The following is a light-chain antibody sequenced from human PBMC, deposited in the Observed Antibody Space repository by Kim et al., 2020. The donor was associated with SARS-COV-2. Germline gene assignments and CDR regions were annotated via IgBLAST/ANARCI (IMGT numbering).Light chain of an antibody. CDR1: ISDIGSYNR. V-gene: IGLV2-18*02. CDR2: EVS. J-gene: IGLJ2*01. Sequence: GQSVTISCTGTISDIGSYNRVSWFQQPPGTAPKLMIYEVSNRPSGVPDRFSGSKSANTASLTISGLQAEDEADYYCSSYTSSSTLVFGGGTQLTVL. CDR3: SSYTSSSTLV.